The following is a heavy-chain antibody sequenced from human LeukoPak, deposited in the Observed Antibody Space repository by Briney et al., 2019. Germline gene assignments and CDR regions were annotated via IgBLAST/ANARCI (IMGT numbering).Heavy chain of an antibody. V-gene: IGHV3-23*01. CDR2: ISGNGDDA. J-gene: IGHJ4*02. CDR1: GFWFSNYG. D-gene: IGHD3/OR15-3a*01. CDR3: AKRDWPYFFDY. Sequence: GGSLRLSCSASGFWFSNYGINWVRQAPGKGLEWVSVISGNGDDAFYADSVKGRFRISRDNSKNTVYLQMNSLRADNTAVYYCAKRDWPYFFDYWGQGSLVAVSS.